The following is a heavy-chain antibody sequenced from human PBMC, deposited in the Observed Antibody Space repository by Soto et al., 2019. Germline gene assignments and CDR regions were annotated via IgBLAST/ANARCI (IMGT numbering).Heavy chain of an antibody. Sequence: QVQLVESGGGVVQPGRSLRLSCAASGFIFSTYGMHWVRQAPGKGLEWVAVISYDGRDILYADSVKGRFTISRAHSKXXXXXXXXXXXXEDXAMXYCVXDRYYDSSGYYPSYWGQGTLVTVSS. J-gene: IGHJ4*02. CDR2: ISYDGRDI. V-gene: IGHV3-30*03. D-gene: IGHD3-22*01. CDR3: VXDRYYDSSGYYPSY. CDR1: GFIFSTYG.